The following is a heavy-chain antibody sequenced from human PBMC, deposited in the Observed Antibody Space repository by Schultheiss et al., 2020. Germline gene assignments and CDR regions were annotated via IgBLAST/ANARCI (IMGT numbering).Heavy chain of an antibody. CDR1: GLTFSSYA. Sequence: GGSLRLSCAASGLTFSSYAMSWVRQAPGKGLEWVSAISGSGGSTYYADSVKGRFTISRDNSKNTLYLQMNSLRAEDMAVYYCAQSGLTTDSGSSYYFDHWGQGTLVTVSS. V-gene: IGHV3-23*01. J-gene: IGHJ4*02. D-gene: IGHD1-26*01. CDR2: ISGSGGST. CDR3: AQSGLTTDSGSSYYFDH.